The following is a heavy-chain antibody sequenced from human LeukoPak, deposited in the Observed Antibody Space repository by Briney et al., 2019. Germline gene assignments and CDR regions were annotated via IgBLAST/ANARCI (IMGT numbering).Heavy chain of an antibody. J-gene: IGHJ2*01. CDR2: IYPGDSDT. D-gene: IGHD4-23*01. CDR1: GYSFTSYW. CDR3: ARPPTTHDYGGNDDYWYFDL. Sequence: GESLKISCKGSGYSFTSYWIGWVRQMPGKGLEWMGIIYPGDSDTRYSPSFQGQVTISADKSISTAYLQWSSLKASDTAMYYCARPPTTHDYGGNDDYWYFDLWGRGTLVTVSS. V-gene: IGHV5-51*01.